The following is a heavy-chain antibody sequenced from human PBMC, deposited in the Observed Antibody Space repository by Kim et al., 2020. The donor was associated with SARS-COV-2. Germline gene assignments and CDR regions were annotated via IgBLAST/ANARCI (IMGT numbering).Heavy chain of an antibody. V-gene: IGHV4-59*01. Sequence: NYNPSLKSRVTISVATSKNQFSLKLSSVTAADTAVYYCARDGRGGATDYWGQGTLVTVSS. D-gene: IGHD1-26*01. CDR3: ARDGRGGATDY. J-gene: IGHJ4*02.